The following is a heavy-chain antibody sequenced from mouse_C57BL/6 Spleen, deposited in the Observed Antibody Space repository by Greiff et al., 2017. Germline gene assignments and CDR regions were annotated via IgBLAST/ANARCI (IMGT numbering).Heavy chain of an antibody. J-gene: IGHJ2*01. CDR2: IYPGDGAP. Sequence: VQLQESGPELVKPGASVKISCKASGFALSSSWMNWVKQRPGKGLEWIGRIYPGDGAPNDKGKFKGKSTLTADKSSSTDYTQLSSLTSEDSAVYFGTRGYSSGYVGYFHYWGQGTTLTVSS. CDR3: TRGYSSGYVGYFHY. CDR1: GFALSSSW. V-gene: IGHV1-82*01. D-gene: IGHD3-2*02.